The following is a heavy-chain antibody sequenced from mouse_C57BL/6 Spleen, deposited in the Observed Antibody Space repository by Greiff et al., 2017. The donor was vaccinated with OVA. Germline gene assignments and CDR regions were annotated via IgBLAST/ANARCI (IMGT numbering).Heavy chain of an antibody. CDR2: IDTEDGET. V-gene: IGHV14-2*01. D-gene: IGHD3-3*01. Sequence: VQLQQSGAELVKPGASVKLSCTASGFNIKDYYMHWVKQRTEQGLEWIGRIDTEDGETKYAEKFKGKATTTADPSSNTAYLQLSSLTSEDTAGYYCARRDCDWYFDVWGTGTTVTVSS. CDR3: ARRDCDWYFDV. CDR1: GFNIKDYY. J-gene: IGHJ1*03.